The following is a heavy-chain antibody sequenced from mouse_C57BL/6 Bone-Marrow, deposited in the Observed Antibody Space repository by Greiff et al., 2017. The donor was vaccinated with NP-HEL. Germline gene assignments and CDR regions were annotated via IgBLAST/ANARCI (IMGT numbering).Heavy chain of an antibody. D-gene: IGHD1-1*01. J-gene: IGHJ2*01. Sequence: VQLKESGAELVRPGSSVKMSCKTSGYTFTSYGINWVKQRPGQGLEWIGYIYIGNGYTEYNEKFKGKATLTSDTSSSTAYMQLSSLTSEDSAIYFCASGYYGSRRRYFDYWGQGTTLTVSS. CDR3: ASGYYGSRRRYFDY. V-gene: IGHV1-58*01. CDR2: IYIGNGYT. CDR1: GYTFTSYG.